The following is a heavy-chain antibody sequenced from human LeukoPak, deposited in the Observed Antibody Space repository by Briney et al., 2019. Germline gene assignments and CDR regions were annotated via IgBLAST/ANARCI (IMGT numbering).Heavy chain of an antibody. CDR3: AKDDAWLRFGE. J-gene: IGHJ4*02. D-gene: IGHD3-10*01. CDR1: GFTFSSYD. CDR2: IRPSGDNT. V-gene: IGHV3-23*01. Sequence: GGSLRLSCAASGFTFSSYDMTWVRQAPGRGLEWVSSIRPSGDNTYYADSVKGRFTIPRDNSKNTLYLEVISLTAEDTAVYYCAKDDAWLRFGEWSQGTLVTVSS.